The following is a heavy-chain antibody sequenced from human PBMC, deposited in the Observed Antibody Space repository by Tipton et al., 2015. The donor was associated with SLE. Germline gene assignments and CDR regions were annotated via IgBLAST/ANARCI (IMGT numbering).Heavy chain of an antibody. V-gene: IGHV4-39*01. D-gene: IGHD3-3*01. CDR2: IFSRGGT. CDR1: GGSSISSSFS. Sequence: TLSLTCTVSGGSSISSSFSWGWVRQSPRKGLEWIGNIFSRGGTYYSPSLKSRVTISVDTSNNQFSLKLISLTAADTAVYFCAGLGPYDFWSRNYLFDHWGQGIRVTVSS. J-gene: IGHJ4*02. CDR3: AGLGPYDFWSRNYLFDH.